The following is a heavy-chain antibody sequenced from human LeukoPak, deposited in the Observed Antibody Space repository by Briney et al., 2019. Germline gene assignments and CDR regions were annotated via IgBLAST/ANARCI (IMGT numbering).Heavy chain of an antibody. CDR3: AKDGYCSGGSCYSDY. D-gene: IGHD2-15*01. Sequence: GGSLRLSCAASGFTFSSHAMSWVRQAPGKGLEWVSAISGSGGSTYYADSVKGRFTISRDNSKNTLYLQMNSLRAEDTAVYYCAKDGYCSGGSCYSDYWGQGTLVTVSS. V-gene: IGHV3-23*01. CDR1: GFTFSSHA. J-gene: IGHJ4*02. CDR2: ISGSGGST.